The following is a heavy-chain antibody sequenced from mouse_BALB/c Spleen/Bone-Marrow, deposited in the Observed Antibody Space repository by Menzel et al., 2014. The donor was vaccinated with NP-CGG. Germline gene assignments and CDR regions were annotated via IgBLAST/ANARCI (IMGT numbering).Heavy chain of an antibody. CDR3: ARADGFYDY. CDR2: IWSGGST. Sequence: VKLLESGPGLVQPSQSLSITCTVSGFSLTNFGVHWVRQSPGKGLEWLGVIWSGGSTDYNAAFISRLSISKDNSKNQVFFKMNNLQANDTAIYYCARADGFYDYWGQGTTLTVSS. D-gene: IGHD2-3*01. J-gene: IGHJ2*01. CDR1: GFSLTNFG. V-gene: IGHV2-2*02.